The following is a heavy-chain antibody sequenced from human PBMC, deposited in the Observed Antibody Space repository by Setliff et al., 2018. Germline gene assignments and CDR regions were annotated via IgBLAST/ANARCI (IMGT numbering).Heavy chain of an antibody. CDR2: IYTSWST. V-gene: IGHV4-61*09. CDR1: GVSIANTASY. D-gene: IGHD6-19*01. J-gene: IGHJ6*03. CDR3: ARASSGWYSAYYYYMDV. Sequence: SETLSLTCNVSGVSIANTASYWGWFRQPAGKELEWIGQIYTSWSTNYNPSLKSRVTISLDTSKNQFSLSLTSVTAADTAVYYCARASSGWYSAYYYYMDVWGKGTTVT.